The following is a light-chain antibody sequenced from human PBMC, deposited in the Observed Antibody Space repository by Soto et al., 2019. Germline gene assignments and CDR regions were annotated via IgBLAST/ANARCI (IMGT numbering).Light chain of an antibody. V-gene: IGKV1-27*01. CDR2: AAS. Sequence: DSQMTQSPSSLSASVGDRVTVTCRASQGINNYLAWYQHKPGEVPNLLIYAASTLHSGVPSRFSGSGSGTDFTLTISSPQPEDVATYYCQKYDSDPFTFGPGTKVDIK. J-gene: IGKJ3*01. CDR1: QGINNY. CDR3: QKYDSDPFT.